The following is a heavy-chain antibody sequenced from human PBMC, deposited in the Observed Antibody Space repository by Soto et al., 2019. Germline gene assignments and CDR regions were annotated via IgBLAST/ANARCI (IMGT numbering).Heavy chain of an antibody. D-gene: IGHD3-16*01. Sequence: PSETLSLTCVVSGGSLSSYYWSWIRQPPGKGLEWIGYIYYSGSTNYNPSLKSRVTISVDTSKNQFSLKLSSVTAADTAVYYCATTWGSTNDYWGRGTLVTLSS. V-gene: IGHV4-59*01. CDR2: IYYSGST. J-gene: IGHJ4*02. CDR3: ATTWGSTNDY. CDR1: GGSLSSYY.